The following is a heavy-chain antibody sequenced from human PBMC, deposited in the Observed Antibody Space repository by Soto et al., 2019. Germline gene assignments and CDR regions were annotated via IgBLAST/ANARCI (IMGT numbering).Heavy chain of an antibody. Sequence: ASVKVSCKASGYTFTSYGISWVRQAPGQGLEWMGWINAGNGNTKYPQKLQGRVTITRDTSASIAYMELSSLRSEDTAVYYCAREKDQFEDIVVVPGPLYVWGQGTTVTVSS. D-gene: IGHD2-2*01. CDR3: AREKDQFEDIVVVPGPLYV. V-gene: IGHV1-18*01. J-gene: IGHJ6*02. CDR1: GYTFTSYG. CDR2: INAGNGNT.